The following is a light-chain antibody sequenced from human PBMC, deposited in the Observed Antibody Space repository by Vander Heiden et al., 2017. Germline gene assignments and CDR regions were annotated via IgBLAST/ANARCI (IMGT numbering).Light chain of an antibody. CDR3: QQYNNWPVT. CDR2: GAS. J-gene: IGKJ4*01. CDR1: QSVSSN. Sequence: EIVMTQSPATLSVSPGESATLSCRASQSVSSNLAWYQQKPGQAPRLLIYGASTRATGIPARFSGSGSGTEFTLTISSLQSEDFAVYYCQQYNNWPVTFGGGTKVEIK. V-gene: IGKV3-15*01.